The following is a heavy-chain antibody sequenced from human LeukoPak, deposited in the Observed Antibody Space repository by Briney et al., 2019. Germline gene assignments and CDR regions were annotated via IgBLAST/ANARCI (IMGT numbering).Heavy chain of an antibody. J-gene: IGHJ4*02. CDR1: GGSISSSSYY. V-gene: IGHV4-39*07. D-gene: IGHD5-18*01. CDR3: ARVEYSYTLDY. CDR2: IYYSGST. Sequence: SETLSLTCTVSGGSISSSSYYWGWIRQPPGKGLEWIGSIYYSGSTYYNPSLKSRVTISVDTSKNQFSLKLSSVTAADTAAYYCARVEYSYTLDYWGQGTLVTVSS.